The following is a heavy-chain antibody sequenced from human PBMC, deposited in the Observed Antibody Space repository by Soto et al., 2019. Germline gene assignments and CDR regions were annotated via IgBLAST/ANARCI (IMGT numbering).Heavy chain of an antibody. V-gene: IGHV1-69*13. Sequence: ASVKVSCKASGYTFTSNGISWVRQAPGQGLEWMGGIIPIFGTANYAQKFQGRVTITADESTSTAYMELSSLRSEDTAVYYCARDPRVAVAGTGWFDPWGQGTLVTVSS. D-gene: IGHD6-19*01. CDR3: ARDPRVAVAGTGWFDP. J-gene: IGHJ5*02. CDR1: GYTFTSNG. CDR2: IIPIFGTA.